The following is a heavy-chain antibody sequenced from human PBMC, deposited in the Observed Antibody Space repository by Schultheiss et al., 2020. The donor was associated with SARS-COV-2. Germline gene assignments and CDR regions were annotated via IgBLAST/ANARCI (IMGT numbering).Heavy chain of an antibody. CDR3: ARVLGLVGASPFDS. CDR1: GYTFSNYY. D-gene: IGHD1-26*01. J-gene: IGHJ4*01. CDR2: INPNTGDT. Sequence: ASVKVSCKTSGYTFSNYYMHWVRQAPGQGLEWMGRINPNTGDTDYAQKFQDRVTLTRDTSITTVYMELSRLKSDDTAMYYCARVLGLVGASPFDSWGQGTLVTVS. V-gene: IGHV1-2*06.